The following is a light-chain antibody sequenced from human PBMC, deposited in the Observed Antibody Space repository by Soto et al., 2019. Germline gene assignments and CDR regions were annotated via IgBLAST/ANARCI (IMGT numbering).Light chain of an antibody. CDR2: DAS. V-gene: IGKV3-20*01. Sequence: EIVLTQSPGTLSLSPGERATLSCRASQTVSSNYLAWYQQKPGQAPRLLIFDASSRATGIPDRFSGSGSGTDFTLTISILEPEDFAVYYCQQYSTSPYTFGQGTKLEIK. J-gene: IGKJ2*01. CDR1: QTVSSNY. CDR3: QQYSTSPYT.